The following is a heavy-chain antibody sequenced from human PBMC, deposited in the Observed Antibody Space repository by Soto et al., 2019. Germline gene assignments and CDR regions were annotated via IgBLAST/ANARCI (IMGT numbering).Heavy chain of an antibody. V-gene: IGHV4-31*03. Sequence: QVQLQESGPGLVKPSQTLSLTCTVSGDSVRSSSYYWSWIRQHPGKGLEWIGYIHHSGTTYYNPSLKSRITLSVDTSKNPFSLRLSSVTAADTAVYYCASGLGYKAWGQGTLVTVSS. J-gene: IGHJ5*02. D-gene: IGHD5-12*01. CDR3: ASGLGYKA. CDR2: IHHSGTT. CDR1: GDSVRSSSYY.